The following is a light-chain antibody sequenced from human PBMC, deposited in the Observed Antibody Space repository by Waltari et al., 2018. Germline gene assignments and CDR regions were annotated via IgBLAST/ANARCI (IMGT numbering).Light chain of an antibody. CDR3: QQSSSSPIT. J-gene: IGKJ3*01. Sequence: DIQMTQSPSPLSASVGDRVIITCRASQNIDNYLNWYQQKPGKAPKLLIYASSNLQSGVPSRFSGDGSGTDFTLTISTLQPADFATYYCQQSSSSPITFGPGTKVDVK. V-gene: IGKV1-39*01. CDR1: QNIDNY. CDR2: ASS.